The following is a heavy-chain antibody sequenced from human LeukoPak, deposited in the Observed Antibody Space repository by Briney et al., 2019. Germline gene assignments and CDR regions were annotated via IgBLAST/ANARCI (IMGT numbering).Heavy chain of an antibody. CDR2: ISSNGGST. V-gene: IGHV3-64*01. D-gene: IGHD3-22*01. J-gene: IGHJ4*02. CDR1: GFTFSNYA. CDR3: TRDRHNNNYDSRRPDY. Sequence: GGSLRLSCAVSGFTFSNYAMHWVRQAPGKGLEYVSVISSNGGSTYYANSVKGRFSISRDNSKNTLYLQMGSLRPEDMAVYYCTRDRHNNNYDSRRPDYWGQGTLVTVSS.